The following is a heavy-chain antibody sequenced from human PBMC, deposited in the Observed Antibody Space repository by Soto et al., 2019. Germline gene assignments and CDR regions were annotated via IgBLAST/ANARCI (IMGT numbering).Heavy chain of an antibody. CDR3: ARLGFEYDTLTAYYNVHHYYGLDV. CDR1: GYSFIDDW. V-gene: IGHV5-51*01. Sequence: PGESLKSSCQGSGYSFIDDWIGWVRQVPGKGLEWMGVIYPGDSDTRYSPSFQGQVTISADKSISTAYLRWSSLKASDTAMYYCARLGFEYDTLTAYYNVHHYYGLDVWGQGTSVTVSS. D-gene: IGHD3-9*01. J-gene: IGHJ6*02. CDR2: IYPGDSDT.